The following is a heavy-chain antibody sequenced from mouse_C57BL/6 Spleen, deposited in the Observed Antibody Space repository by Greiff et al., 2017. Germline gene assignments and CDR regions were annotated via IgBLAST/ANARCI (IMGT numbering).Heavy chain of an antibody. CDR2: IYPGSGST. CDR1: GYTFTSYW. Sequence: QVHVKQPGAELVKPGASVKMSCKASGYTFTSYWITWVKQRPGQGLEWIGDIYPGSGSTNYNEKFKSKATLTVDTSSRTAYIQLSSLTSEDSAVYYCARVEDAFAYWGQGTLVTVSA. V-gene: IGHV1-55*01. CDR3: ARVEDAFAY. J-gene: IGHJ3*01.